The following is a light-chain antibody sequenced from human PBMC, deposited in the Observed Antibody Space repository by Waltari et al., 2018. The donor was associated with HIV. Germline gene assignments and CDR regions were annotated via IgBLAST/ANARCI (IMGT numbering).Light chain of an antibody. Sequence: QSVLPQPPSASGTPGQRVTISCSGSSSTIGSIHVNWYQQLPGTAPKLLIYSNNQRPSGVPDRCSGSKSGTSASLAISGLQSEDEADYYCAAWDDSLNGQVFGGGTKLTVL. CDR3: AAWDDSLNGQV. J-gene: IGLJ2*01. V-gene: IGLV1-44*01. CDR1: SSTIGSIH. CDR2: SNN.